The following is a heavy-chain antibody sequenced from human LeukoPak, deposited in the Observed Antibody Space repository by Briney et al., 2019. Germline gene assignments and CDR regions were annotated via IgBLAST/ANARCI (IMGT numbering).Heavy chain of an antibody. CDR2: IYTSGST. V-gene: IGHV4-4*07. J-gene: IGHJ4*02. CDR1: GGSISSYY. CDR3: AREYCSSTSCYFFDY. Sequence: SETLSLTCTVSGGSISSYYWSWIRQPAGKGLEWIGRIYTSGSTNYNPSLKSRATMSVDTSKNQFSLKPSSVTAADTAVYYCAREYCSSTSCYFFDYWGQGTLVTVSS. D-gene: IGHD2-2*01.